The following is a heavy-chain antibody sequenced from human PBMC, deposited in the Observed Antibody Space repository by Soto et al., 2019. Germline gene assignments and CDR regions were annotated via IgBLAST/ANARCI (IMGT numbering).Heavy chain of an antibody. V-gene: IGHV1-58*01. CDR2: LVVGSGNT. CDR1: GFMFTSSA. CDR3: AAVPVLRFLKWLPAYFDY. Sequence: QMQVVQSGPEVKKPGTSVKVSCKTSGFMFTSSAVQWVRQARGQRLEWIGWLVVGSGNTHYAQHFQERVTLTRDMSTGTAYMELGSLRSEDTAVYYCAAVPVLRFLKWLPAYFDYWGQGTLVTVSS. D-gene: IGHD3-3*01. J-gene: IGHJ4*02.